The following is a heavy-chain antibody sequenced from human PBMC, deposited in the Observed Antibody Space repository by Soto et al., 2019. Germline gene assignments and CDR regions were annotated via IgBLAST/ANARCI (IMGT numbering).Heavy chain of an antibody. CDR2: ISGSGGST. Sequence: GGSLRLSCAASGFTFSSYAMSWVRQAPGKGLEWVSAISGSGGSTYYADSVKGRFTISRDNSKNTLYLQMNSLRAEDTAVYYCANTIFGVVIGPFDYWGQGTLVTVSS. V-gene: IGHV3-23*01. CDR3: ANTIFGVVIGPFDY. J-gene: IGHJ4*02. D-gene: IGHD3-3*01. CDR1: GFTFSSYA.